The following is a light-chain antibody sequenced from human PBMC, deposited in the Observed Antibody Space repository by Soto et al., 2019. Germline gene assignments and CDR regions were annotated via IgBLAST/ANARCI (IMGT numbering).Light chain of an antibody. CDR1: QSIMKF. V-gene: IGKV1-39*01. Sequence: DIQMTQSPSSLSAAVGDRVTITCRASQSIMKFLNWYQHKPGKAPKLLIYAASSLQSGVPPRFSGSGSETDFTLIISSFQHEDSATYYCQQSYRTPHTFGQGTKVEIK. CDR2: AAS. J-gene: IGKJ1*01. CDR3: QQSYRTPHT.